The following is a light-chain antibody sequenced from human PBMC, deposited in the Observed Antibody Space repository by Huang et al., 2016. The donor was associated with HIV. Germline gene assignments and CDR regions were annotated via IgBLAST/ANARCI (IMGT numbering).Light chain of an antibody. CDR1: ESIGSY. CDR3: QQYNKWPYT. CDR2: GTS. J-gene: IGKJ2*01. Sequence: ELLMTQSPATLSVSPGDRVSLSCRAGESIGSYLAWYQQRPGQAPRLRIYGTSTRASGVPARFSGGGSGTDFTLTITSLQSEDFVIYYCQQYNKWPYTFGLGTKLEIK. V-gene: IGKV3-15*01.